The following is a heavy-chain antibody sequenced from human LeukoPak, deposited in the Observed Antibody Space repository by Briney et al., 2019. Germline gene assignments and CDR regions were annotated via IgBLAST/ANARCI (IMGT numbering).Heavy chain of an antibody. J-gene: IGHJ4*02. V-gene: IGHV3-30-3*01. D-gene: IGHD3-16*01. CDR3: AKGGIGGLIGRDHFDY. CDR1: GFTFSSYA. CDR2: ISYDGSNE. Sequence: PGGSLRLSCAASGFTFSSYAMHWVRQAPGKGLEWVAVISYDGSNEYYADSVKGRFTISRDNSKNTLFLQMNSLRAEDMAVYYCAKGGIGGLIGRDHFDYWGQGTLVTVSS.